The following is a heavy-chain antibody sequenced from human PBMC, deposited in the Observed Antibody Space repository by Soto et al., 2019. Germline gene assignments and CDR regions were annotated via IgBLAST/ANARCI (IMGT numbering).Heavy chain of an antibody. V-gene: IGHV3-30*03. D-gene: IGHD2-15*01. J-gene: IGHJ5*02. CDR1: GFTFSSYG. CDR3: ARVVAPTHPNRFDP. Sequence: PGGSLRLSCAASGFTFSSYGMHWVRQAPGKGLEWVAVISYDGSNKYYADSVKGRFTISRDNSKNTLYLQMNSLRAEDTAVYYCARVVAPTHPNRFDPWGQGTMVTV. CDR2: ISYDGSNK.